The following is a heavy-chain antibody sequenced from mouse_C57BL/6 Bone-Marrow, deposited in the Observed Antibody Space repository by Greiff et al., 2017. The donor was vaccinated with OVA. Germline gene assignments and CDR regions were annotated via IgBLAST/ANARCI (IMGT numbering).Heavy chain of an antibody. CDR1: GFTFSSYG. Sequence: EVKLMESGGDLVKPGGSLKLSCAASGFTFSSYGMSWVRQTPDKRLEWVATISSGGSYTYYPDSVKGRFTISRDKTKNTLYLQMSSQKSEDTAMYDYARPSLWSNCVWFAYWGQGTLVTVSA. CDR3: ARPSLWSNCVWFAY. V-gene: IGHV5-6*01. CDR2: ISSGGSYT. D-gene: IGHD6-1*01. J-gene: IGHJ3*01.